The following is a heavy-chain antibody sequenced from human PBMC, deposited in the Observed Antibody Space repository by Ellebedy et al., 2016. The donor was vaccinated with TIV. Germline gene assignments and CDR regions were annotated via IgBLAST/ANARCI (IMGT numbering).Heavy chain of an antibody. J-gene: IGHJ6*03. CDR2: ISFDGSVQ. D-gene: IGHD4-17*01. CDR3: ARGIYGPYSYYYMDV. CDR1: GASISSSG. V-gene: IGHV3-30*03. Sequence: PGGSLRLSCTVSGASISSSGDYRGWIRQAPGKGLEWVAFISFDGSVQYYADYVKGQFTISRDDSKSTLYLQMNSLRAEDTAVYYCARGIYGPYSYYYMDVWGKGTTVTVSS.